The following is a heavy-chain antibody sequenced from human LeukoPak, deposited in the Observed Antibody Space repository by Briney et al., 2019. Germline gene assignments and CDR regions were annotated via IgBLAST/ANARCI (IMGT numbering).Heavy chain of an antibody. J-gene: IGHJ5*02. D-gene: IGHD3-10*01. V-gene: IGHV3-23*01. CDR2: ISGSGGST. CDR3: AKDPFRGGSGRYGGDNWFDP. CDR1: GFTFSSYA. Sequence: GGSLRLSCAASGFTFSSYAMSWVRQAPGKGLEWVLAISGSGGSTYYADSVKGRFTISRDNSKNTLYLQMNSLRAEDTAIYYCAKDPFRGGSGRYGGDNWFDPWGQGTLVTVSS.